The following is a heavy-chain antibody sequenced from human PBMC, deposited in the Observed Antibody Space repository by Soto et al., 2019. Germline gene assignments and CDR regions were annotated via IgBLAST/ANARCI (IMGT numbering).Heavy chain of an antibody. CDR2: INPNSGGT. CDR3: ARDLGYYDSSSFDY. D-gene: IGHD3-22*01. V-gene: IGHV1-2*02. Sequence: WASVKVSCKASGYTFTGYYMHWVRQAPGQGLEWMGWINPNSGGTNYAQKFQGRVTMTRDTSISTAYMELSRLRSDDTAVYYCARDLGYYDSSSFDYWGQGTLVT. CDR1: GYTFTGYY. J-gene: IGHJ4*02.